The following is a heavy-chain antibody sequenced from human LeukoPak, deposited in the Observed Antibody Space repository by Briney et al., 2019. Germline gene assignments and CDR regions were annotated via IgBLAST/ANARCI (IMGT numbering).Heavy chain of an antibody. CDR2: IYTSGNT. J-gene: IGHJ4*02. CDR3: ARVGNNWYYFDY. D-gene: IGHD1-1*01. V-gene: IGHV4-4*07. CDR1: GGSISSYY. Sequence: SETLSLTCTVSGGSISSYYWSWIRQPAGEGLEWIGHIYTSGNTNYNPSLKSRVTMSVDTSKNQFSLKVSSVIAADTAVYYCARVGNNWYYFDYWGQGTLVTVSS.